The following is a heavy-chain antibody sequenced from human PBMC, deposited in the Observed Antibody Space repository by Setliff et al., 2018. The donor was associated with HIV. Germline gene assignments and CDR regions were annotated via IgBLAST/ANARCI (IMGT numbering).Heavy chain of an antibody. D-gene: IGHD3-16*01. V-gene: IGHV3-23*01. CDR1: GFTFSSYA. CDR2: ISGSGGRT. J-gene: IGHJ2*01. Sequence: GGSLRLSCAASGFTFSSYAMSWVRQAPGKGLEWVSTISGSGGRTYYADSVKGRFTISRDNSKNTLYLQMNSLRAEDTAVYYCAKGNWGYWYFDIWGQGTLVTAPQ. CDR3: AKGNWGYWYFDI.